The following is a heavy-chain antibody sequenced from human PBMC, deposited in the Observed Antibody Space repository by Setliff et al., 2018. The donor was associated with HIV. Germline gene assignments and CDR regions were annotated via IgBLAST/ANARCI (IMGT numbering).Heavy chain of an antibody. J-gene: IGHJ4*02. CDR2: IKAGNGDT. Sequence: VASVKVSCKTSGFTFSNYAIHWVRQAPGQGLEWMGWIKAGNGDTRYSPKFQGRVTFTRDSSASTVYMEMSSLRSEDTAMFYCARGDFDFWGQGSLVTVSS. CDR1: GFTFSNYA. CDR3: ARGDFDF. D-gene: IGHD2-21*01. V-gene: IGHV1-3*01.